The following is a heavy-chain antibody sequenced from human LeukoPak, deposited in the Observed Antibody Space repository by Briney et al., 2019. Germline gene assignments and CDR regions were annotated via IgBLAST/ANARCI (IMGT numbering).Heavy chain of an antibody. CDR2: IRSSSSYM. D-gene: IGHD3-22*01. CDR1: GFSFSSYT. Sequence: GGSLRLSCAASGFSFSSYTMNWVRQAPGKGLEWVATIRSSSSYMYYAGSLKGRFTISRDNAKNTLYLQMNSLRAEDTAVYYCAREAYDSRGYSFDYWGQGTLVAVSS. V-gene: IGHV3-21*04. J-gene: IGHJ4*02. CDR3: AREAYDSRGYSFDY.